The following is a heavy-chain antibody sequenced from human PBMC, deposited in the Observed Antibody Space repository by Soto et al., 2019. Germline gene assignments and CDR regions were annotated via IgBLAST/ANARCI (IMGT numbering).Heavy chain of an antibody. V-gene: IGHV1-69*12. D-gene: IGHD5-12*01. J-gene: IGHJ4*02. CDR3: AAPGNVEMATMRGFDY. CDR2: IIPIFGTA. Sequence: QVQLVQSGAGVKKPGSSVKVSCKASGGTFSSYAISWVRQAPGQGLEWMGGIIPIFGTANYAQKFQGRVTITADESTSTAYMELSSLRSEDTAVYYCAAPGNVEMATMRGFDYWGQGTLVTVSS. CDR1: GGTFSSYA.